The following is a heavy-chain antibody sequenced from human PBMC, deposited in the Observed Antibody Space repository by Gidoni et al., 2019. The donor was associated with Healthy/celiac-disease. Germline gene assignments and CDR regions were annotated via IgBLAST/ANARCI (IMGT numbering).Heavy chain of an antibody. CDR2: IRSKANSYAT. J-gene: IGHJ5*02. Sequence: EVQLVESGGGLVQPGGSLKLSCAASGFTFSGSAMPWVRQASGKGLGLVGRIRSKANSYATAYAASVKGRFTISRDDSKNTAYLQMNSLKTEDTAVYYCTRPAYYDFWSGTDNWFDPWGQGTLVTVSS. CDR3: TRPAYYDFWSGTDNWFDP. D-gene: IGHD3-3*01. V-gene: IGHV3-73*02. CDR1: GFTFSGSA.